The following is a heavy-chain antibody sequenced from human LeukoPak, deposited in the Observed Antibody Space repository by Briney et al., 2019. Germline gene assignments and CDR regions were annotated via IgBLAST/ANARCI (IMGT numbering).Heavy chain of an antibody. D-gene: IGHD2-2*01. CDR1: GYTFTGYY. V-gene: IGHV1-2*02. J-gene: IGHJ6*02. Sequence: ASMKVSCKASGYTFTGYYMHWVRQAPGQGLEWMGWINPNSGGTNYAQKFQGRVTMTRDTSISTAYMELSRLRSDDTAVYYCVYCSSTSCYAGMDVWGQGTTVTVSS. CDR3: VYCSSTSCYAGMDV. CDR2: INPNSGGT.